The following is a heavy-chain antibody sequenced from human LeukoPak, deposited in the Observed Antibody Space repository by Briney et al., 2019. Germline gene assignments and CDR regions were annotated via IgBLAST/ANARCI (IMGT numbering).Heavy chain of an antibody. Sequence: ASVNVSCKASGGTFSSYAISWVRQAPGQGLEWMGRIIPILGIANYAQKFQGRVTITADKSTSTAYMELSSLRSEDTAVYYCARSGSYSSDEYFQHWGQGTLVTVSS. V-gene: IGHV1-69*04. CDR3: ARSGSYSSDEYFQH. CDR2: IIPILGIA. CDR1: GGTFSSYA. D-gene: IGHD3-10*01. J-gene: IGHJ1*01.